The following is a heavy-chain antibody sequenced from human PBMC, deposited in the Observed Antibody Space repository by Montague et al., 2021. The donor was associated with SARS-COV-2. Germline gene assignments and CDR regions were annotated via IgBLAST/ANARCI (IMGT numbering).Heavy chain of an antibody. V-gene: IGHV4-59*01. CDR1: GVSINEYF. CDR3: VSGRDDSYSHFHF. Sequence: SETLSLTCTVSGVSINEYFWTWIRQTPGKGLEWIGYIFFNRGPIHNAXXKNRVTISLDTSKSRVSLRLTSVTAADTAVYFCVSGRDDSYSHFHFWGQGALVTVSS. D-gene: IGHD4-11*01. CDR2: IFFNRGP. J-gene: IGHJ1*01.